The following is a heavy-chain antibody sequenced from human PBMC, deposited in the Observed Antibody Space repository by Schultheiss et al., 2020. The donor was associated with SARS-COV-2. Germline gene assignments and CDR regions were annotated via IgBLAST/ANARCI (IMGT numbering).Heavy chain of an antibody. D-gene: IGHD3-22*01. CDR1: GFTFSSYG. CDR2: ISSSSGTI. J-gene: IGHJ4*02. Sequence: GGSLRLSCAASGFTFSSYGMHWVRQAPEKGLEWVSYISSSSGTIFYADSVKGRFTISRDNSKNTLYLQMNSLRAEDTAVYYCARGRRRHINFDSGGSSPFDYWGQGTVVTVSS. CDR3: ARGRRRHINFDSGGSSPFDY. V-gene: IGHV3-48*01.